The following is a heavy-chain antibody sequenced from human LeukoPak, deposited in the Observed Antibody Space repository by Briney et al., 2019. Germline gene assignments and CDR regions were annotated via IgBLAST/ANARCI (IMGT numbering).Heavy chain of an antibody. D-gene: IGHD2-2*01. Sequence: GGSLRLSCAASGFTVSRNYMTWVRQAPGKGLEWVSVIYSGGSTYYADSVKGRFTISRDNSKNTLYLQMNSLRAEDTAVYYCARARGYQLTKNWFDPWGQGTLVTVSS. CDR2: IYSGGST. V-gene: IGHV3-53*01. CDR1: GFTVSRNY. CDR3: ARARGYQLTKNWFDP. J-gene: IGHJ5*02.